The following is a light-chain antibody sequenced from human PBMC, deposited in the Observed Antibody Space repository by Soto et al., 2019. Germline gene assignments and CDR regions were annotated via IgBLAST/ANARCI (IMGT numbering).Light chain of an antibody. J-gene: IGKJ4*01. CDR2: GAS. CDR3: QQRSNWPPVLT. CDR1: QSFSSSY. Sequence: EIVLTQSPGTLSLSPGERATLSCRSSQSFSSSYLAWYQLKPGQAPRLLIYGASSRATGIPDRFSGSGSGTDFTLTISSLEPEDFAVYYCQQRSNWPPVLTFGGGTKVDIK. V-gene: IGKV3D-20*02.